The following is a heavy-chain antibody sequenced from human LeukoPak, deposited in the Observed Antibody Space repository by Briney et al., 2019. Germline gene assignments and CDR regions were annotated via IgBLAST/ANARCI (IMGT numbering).Heavy chain of an antibody. CDR2: VYNSGST. J-gene: IGHJ3*02. CDR3: ARAPYHDAFDI. V-gene: IGHV4-59*01. Sequence: SETLSLTCTVSGGSISNYYWSWIRQPPGKGLEWLGYVYNSGSTHYNPSLKSRITISADTSKNQFSLSLTSVTAADTAVYYCARAPYHDAFDIWGQGTMVTVSS. CDR1: GGSISNYY. D-gene: IGHD1-14*01.